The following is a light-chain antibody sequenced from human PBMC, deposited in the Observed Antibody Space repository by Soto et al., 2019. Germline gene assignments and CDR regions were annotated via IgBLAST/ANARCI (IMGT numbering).Light chain of an antibody. Sequence: DIQMTQSPSSLSASIGDSVTITCRASQSVSGWLAWYQQKPGEAPKLLIYDASALPRGVPSRFSGSGSGAKFTLTIASLQPDDFATYYCQQYETFSGTFGPGTKVDIK. CDR1: QSVSGW. CDR3: QQYETFSGT. J-gene: IGKJ1*01. V-gene: IGKV1-5*01. CDR2: DAS.